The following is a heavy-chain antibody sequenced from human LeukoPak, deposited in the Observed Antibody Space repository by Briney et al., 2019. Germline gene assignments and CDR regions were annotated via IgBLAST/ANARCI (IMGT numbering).Heavy chain of an antibody. CDR2: FDTEDGET. CDR3: ATFGIVVVTPDAFDI. CDR1: GYTLTELS. V-gene: IGHV1-24*01. Sequence: ASVKVSRKVSGYTLTELSMHWVRQAPGKGLEWMGGFDTEDGETIYAQKFQGRVTMTEDTSTDTAYMELSSLRSEDTAVYYCATFGIVVVTPDAFDIWGQGTVVTVSS. J-gene: IGHJ3*02. D-gene: IGHD3-22*01.